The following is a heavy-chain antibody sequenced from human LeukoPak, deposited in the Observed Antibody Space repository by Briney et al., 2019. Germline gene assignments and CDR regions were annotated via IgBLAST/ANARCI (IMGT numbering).Heavy chain of an antibody. CDR2: IIPIFGTA. D-gene: IGHD7-27*01. CDR1: GGTFSSYA. CDR3: ARDYGWGFDY. Sequence: GASVKVSCKASGGTFSSYAISWVRQAPGQGLEWMGGIIPIFGTANYAQKFQGRVTITTDESTSTAYMELRSLRSDDTAVYYCARDYGWGFDYWGQGTLVTVSS. V-gene: IGHV1-69*05. J-gene: IGHJ4*02.